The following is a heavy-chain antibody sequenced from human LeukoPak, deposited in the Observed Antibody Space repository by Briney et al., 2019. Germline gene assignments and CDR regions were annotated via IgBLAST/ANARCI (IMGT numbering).Heavy chain of an antibody. CDR1: GFTFTHYG. CDR2: ISSSGSTI. J-gene: IGHJ5*02. V-gene: IGHV3-11*01. CDR3: ARAEAIWVPFDP. Sequence: GGSLRLSCAASGFTFTHYGMNWIRQAPGKGLEWVSYISSSGSTIYYADSVKGRFTISRDNAKNSLYLQMNSLRAEDTAVYYCARAEAIWVPFDPWGQGTLVTVSS. D-gene: IGHD3-9*01.